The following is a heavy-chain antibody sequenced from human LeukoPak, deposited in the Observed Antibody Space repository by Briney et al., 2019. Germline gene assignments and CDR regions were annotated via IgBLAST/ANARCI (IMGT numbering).Heavy chain of an antibody. Sequence: PSETLSLTCTVSGDSISSYYCSWIRQPPGKGLEWIGYIYYSGSTSYNPSLKSRVTISLDTSNNQFSLKLRSVTAADTAVYYCARGGYYGSGNDFRFDPWGQGTLVTVSS. CDR3: ARGGYYGSGNDFRFDP. CDR2: IYYSGST. J-gene: IGHJ5*02. D-gene: IGHD3-10*01. CDR1: GDSISSYY. V-gene: IGHV4-59*01.